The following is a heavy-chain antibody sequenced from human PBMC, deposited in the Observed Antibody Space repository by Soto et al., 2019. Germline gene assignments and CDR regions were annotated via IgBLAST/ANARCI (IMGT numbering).Heavy chain of an antibody. D-gene: IGHD4-17*01. CDR1: GFTFSSYG. V-gene: IGHV3-33*01. Sequence: PGGSLRLSCAASGFTFSSYGMHWVRQAPGKGLEWVAVIWYDGSNKYYADSVKGRFTISRDNSKNTLYLQMNSLRAEDTAVYYCARDPDDYGAYYFDYWGQGTLVTVSS. J-gene: IGHJ4*02. CDR2: IWYDGSNK. CDR3: ARDPDDYGAYYFDY.